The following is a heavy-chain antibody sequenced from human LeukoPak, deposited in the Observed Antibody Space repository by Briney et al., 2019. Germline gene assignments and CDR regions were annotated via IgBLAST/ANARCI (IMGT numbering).Heavy chain of an antibody. D-gene: IGHD2-2*01. Sequence: GGSLRLSCAASGFTFSHYYMSWVRQAPGKGLEWVANIKQDGSEQFYLDSVKGRFTISRDNAKNALYLQMHSLRADDTAVYYCARESIVVVQTPMDDASDIWGQGTMVTVSS. V-gene: IGHV3-7*01. J-gene: IGHJ3*02. CDR1: GFTFSHYY. CDR3: ARESIVVVQTPMDDASDI. CDR2: IKQDGSEQ.